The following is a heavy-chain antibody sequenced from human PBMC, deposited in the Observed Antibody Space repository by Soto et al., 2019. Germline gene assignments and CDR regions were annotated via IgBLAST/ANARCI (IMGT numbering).Heavy chain of an antibody. CDR3: ARSFDFWSGYKSPTYYYYYMDV. Sequence: ASVKVSCKASGYTFTSYDINWVRQATGQGLEWMGWMNPNSGNTGYAQKFQGRVTMTRNTSISTAYMELSSLRSEDTAVYYCARSFDFWSGYKSPTYYYYYMDVWGKGTTVTVS. CDR2: MNPNSGNT. V-gene: IGHV1-8*01. D-gene: IGHD3-3*01. J-gene: IGHJ6*03. CDR1: GYTFTSYD.